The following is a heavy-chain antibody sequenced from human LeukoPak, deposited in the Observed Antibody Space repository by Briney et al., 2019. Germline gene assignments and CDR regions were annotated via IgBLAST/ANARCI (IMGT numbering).Heavy chain of an antibody. J-gene: IGHJ4*02. CDR3: ARQELLDY. CDR2: MKPNSGNT. CDR1: GSTDTSYD. D-gene: IGHD3-10*01. V-gene: IGHV1-8*01. Sequence: ASVKLSCKAAGSTDTSYDIIWWTRATGHRGKGMGWMKPNSGNTGYAQKFQGRITMTRNTSISTAYMELSSLKSEDTAVYYCARQELLDYWGQGTLVTVSS.